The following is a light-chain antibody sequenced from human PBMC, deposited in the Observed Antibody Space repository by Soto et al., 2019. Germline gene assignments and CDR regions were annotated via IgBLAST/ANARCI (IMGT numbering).Light chain of an antibody. V-gene: IGKV1-9*01. J-gene: IGKJ5*01. Sequence: DIQLTQSPSFLSASVGDRVTITCRASPGITSYLAWYQQKPGKVPKLLIYAASTLQSGVPSRFCGSGSGTEFTLTISSLQPEDFATYYCQQTNSYPITVGQGTLLEI. CDR3: QQTNSYPIT. CDR1: PGITSY. CDR2: AAS.